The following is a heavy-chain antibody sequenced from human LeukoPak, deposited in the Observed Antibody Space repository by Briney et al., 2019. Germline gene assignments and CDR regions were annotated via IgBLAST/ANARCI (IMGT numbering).Heavy chain of an antibody. CDR2: IRYDGSNK. CDR3: ARDPVRSGYSTNWFDP. CDR1: GFTFSSYG. V-gene: IGHV3-30*02. J-gene: IGHJ5*02. D-gene: IGHD3-22*01. Sequence: GGSLRLSCAASGFTFSSYGMHWVRQAPGKGLEWVAFIRYDGSNKYYADSVKGRFTISRDNSKNTLYLQMNSLRAEDTAVYYCARDPVRSGYSTNWFDPWGQGTLVTVSS.